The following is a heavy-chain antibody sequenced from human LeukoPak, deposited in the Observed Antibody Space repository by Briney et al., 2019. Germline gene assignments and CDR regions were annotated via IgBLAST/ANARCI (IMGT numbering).Heavy chain of an antibody. CDR2: INHSGST. D-gene: IGHD6-19*01. Sequence: SGTLSLTCAVYGGSFSGYYWSWIRQPPGKGLEWIGEINHSGSTNYNPSLKSRVTISVDTSKNQFSLKLSSVTAADTAVYYCARAPWSSGWYSRYFDLWGRGTLVTVSS. CDR3: ARAPWSSGWYSRYFDL. CDR1: GGSFSGYY. J-gene: IGHJ2*01. V-gene: IGHV4-34*01.